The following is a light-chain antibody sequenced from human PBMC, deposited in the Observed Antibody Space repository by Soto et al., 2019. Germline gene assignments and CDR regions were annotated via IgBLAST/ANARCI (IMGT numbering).Light chain of an antibody. V-gene: IGLV2-14*03. Sequence: QSALTQPASVSASPGQSITISCTGTSSDVGGYNFVSWYQQHAGKVPKLILYDVSKRPSGVSNRFSGSKSGNTASLTISGLQAEDEADYYCSSYTRGSTYVFGTGTKVTVL. J-gene: IGLJ1*01. CDR2: DVS. CDR3: SSYTRGSTYV. CDR1: SSDVGGYNF.